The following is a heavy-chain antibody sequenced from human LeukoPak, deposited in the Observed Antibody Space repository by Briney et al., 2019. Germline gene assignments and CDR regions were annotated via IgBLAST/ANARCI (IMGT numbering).Heavy chain of an antibody. CDR3: ARSLNIASRPDPFYY. D-gene: IGHD6-6*01. J-gene: IGHJ4*02. Sequence: ASVKVSCKASGYIFISYYMHWVRQAPGQGLEWMGIINPSGGSTTYAQKFQGRVTMTRDMSTSTVYMELSSLRSEDTAVYYCARSLNIASRPDPFYYWGQGTLVTVSS. CDR2: INPSGGST. CDR1: GYIFISYY. V-gene: IGHV1-46*01.